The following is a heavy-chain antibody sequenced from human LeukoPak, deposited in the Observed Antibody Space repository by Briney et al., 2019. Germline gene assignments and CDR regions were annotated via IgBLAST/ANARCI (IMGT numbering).Heavy chain of an antibody. D-gene: IGHD3-3*01. Sequence: GGSLRLSCAASGFTFNSYAMSWVRQAPGKGLEWVSAISGSGGSTYYADSVKGRFTISRDNSKNTLYLQMNSLRAEDTAVYYCANGAVLRFLEWLSQFDYWGQGTLVTVSS. V-gene: IGHV3-23*01. J-gene: IGHJ4*02. CDR3: ANGAVLRFLEWLSQFDY. CDR1: GFTFNSYA. CDR2: ISGSGGST.